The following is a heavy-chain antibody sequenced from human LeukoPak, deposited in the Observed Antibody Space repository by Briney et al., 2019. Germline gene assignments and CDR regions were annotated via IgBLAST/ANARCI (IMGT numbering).Heavy chain of an antibody. D-gene: IGHD3-9*01. Sequence: SETLSLTCTVSGGSISSSSYYWGWIRQPPGKGLEWIGSIYYSGSTYYNPSLKSRVTISVDTSKNQFSLKLSSVTAADTAVYYCARDLYYDILTGYSGHDIYYYYYGMDVWGQGTTVTVSS. J-gene: IGHJ6*02. V-gene: IGHV4-39*07. CDR2: IYYSGST. CDR1: GGSISSSSYY. CDR3: ARDLYYDILTGYSGHDIYYYYYGMDV.